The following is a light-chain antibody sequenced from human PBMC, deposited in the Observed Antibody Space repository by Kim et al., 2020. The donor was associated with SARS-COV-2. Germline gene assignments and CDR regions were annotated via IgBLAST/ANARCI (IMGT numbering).Light chain of an antibody. V-gene: IGLV2-11*01. CDR1: SSDVGGYNY. J-gene: IGLJ3*02. CDR3: CSYAGSYNWV. CDR2: DVS. Sequence: GNSVTISCTGTSSDVGGYNYVSWYQQHPGKAPKLMIYDVSKRPSGVPDRFSGSKSGNTASLTISGLQAEDEADYYCCSYAGSYNWVFGGGTQLTVL.